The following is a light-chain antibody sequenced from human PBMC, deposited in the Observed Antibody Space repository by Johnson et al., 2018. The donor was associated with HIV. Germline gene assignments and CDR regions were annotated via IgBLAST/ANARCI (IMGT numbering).Light chain of an antibody. Sequence: SVLTQPPSVSAAPGQKVTISCSGSSSNSGNNYVSWYQQRPGTAPKLLIYDNHKRPSGIPDRFSGSKSGTSVTLAITGLQTGDDADYYCGTWGTILGFYVFGTGTKVTVL. CDR3: GTWGTILGFYV. CDR1: SSNSGNNY. CDR2: DNH. V-gene: IGLV1-51*01. J-gene: IGLJ1*01.